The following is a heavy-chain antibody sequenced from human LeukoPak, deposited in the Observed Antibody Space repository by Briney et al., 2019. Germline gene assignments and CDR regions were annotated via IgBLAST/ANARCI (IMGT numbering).Heavy chain of an antibody. V-gene: IGHV3-48*03. D-gene: IGHD3-10*02. CDR2: ISSSGSTI. Sequence: GGSLRLSCAASGFTFSSYEMNWVRQAPGKGLEWVSYISSSGSTIYYADSVKGRFTFSRDNAKNSLYLQMNSLRAEDTAVYYCAELGITMIGGVWGKGTTVTISS. J-gene: IGHJ6*04. CDR3: AELGITMIGGV. CDR1: GFTFSSYE.